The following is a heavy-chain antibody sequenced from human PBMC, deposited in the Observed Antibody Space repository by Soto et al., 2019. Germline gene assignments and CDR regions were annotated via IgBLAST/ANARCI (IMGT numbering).Heavy chain of an antibody. Sequence: GGSLSLSGAASGFTFEDYAMHWVRQAPGKGLEWVSGISWNSASMDYADSVKDRFSISRDNAENSLYLQMNILKIEDTAFYYCARSFSDSYYDLDFWGQGTLVTVS. J-gene: IGHJ4*02. CDR2: ISWNSASM. D-gene: IGHD1-26*01. V-gene: IGHV3-9*01. CDR1: GFTFEDYA. CDR3: ARSFSDSYYDLDF.